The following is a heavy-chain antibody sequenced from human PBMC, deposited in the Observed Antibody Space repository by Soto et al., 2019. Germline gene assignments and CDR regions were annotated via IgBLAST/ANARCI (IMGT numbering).Heavy chain of an antibody. CDR1: GFTFSSYW. V-gene: IGHV3-66*01. J-gene: IGHJ3*02. D-gene: IGHD5-12*01. Sequence: EVQLVESGGGLVQPGGSLRLSCAASGFTFSSYWMHWVRQAPGKGLEWVSVIYSGGSTYYADSVKGRFTISRDNSKNTLYLQMNSLRAEDTAVYYCARWRGSGYALRYAFDIWGQGTMVTVSS. CDR2: IYSGGST. CDR3: ARWRGSGYALRYAFDI.